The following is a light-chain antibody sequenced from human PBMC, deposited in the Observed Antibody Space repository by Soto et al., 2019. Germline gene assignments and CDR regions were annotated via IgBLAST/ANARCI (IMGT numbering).Light chain of an antibody. CDR3: HQVYTYPRT. Sequence: DIQMTQSPSTLSGSVGDRVTITCRASQTISSWLAWYQQKPGKAPKLLIYKASSLESGVPSRFSGGGFGTEFTLTITSLQPEDFATYYCHQVYTYPRTFGQGTKVDIK. CDR2: KAS. J-gene: IGKJ1*01. V-gene: IGKV1-5*03. CDR1: QTISSW.